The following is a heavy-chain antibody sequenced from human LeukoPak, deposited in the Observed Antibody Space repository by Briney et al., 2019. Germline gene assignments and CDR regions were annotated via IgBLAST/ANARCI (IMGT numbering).Heavy chain of an antibody. CDR2: IDIDGTGT. V-gene: IGHV3-74*01. CDR1: GFTFTNYW. J-gene: IGHJ4*02. Sequence: GGSLRLSCTASGFTFTNYWMHWVRHAPGKGLVWVSRIDIDGTGTSYADSVKGRFTISRDNAKNTVSLQMNSLKAEDTAVYYCGTVFDHWGPGILVTVSS. CDR3: GTVFDH.